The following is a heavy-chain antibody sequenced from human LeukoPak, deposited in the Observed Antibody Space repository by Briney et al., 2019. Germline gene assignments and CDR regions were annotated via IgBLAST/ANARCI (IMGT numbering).Heavy chain of an antibody. Sequence: GGSLRLSCAASGFTFSNYWIHWVRQAPGKGLVWVSRINTDGSTTTYAASVKGRFTISRDNAKNSLYLQMNSLRADAMASYYCAKDKGSGGTAMVPTFDYWGQGTRVTVSS. D-gene: IGHD5-18*01. CDR3: AKDKGSGGTAMVPTFDY. CDR2: INTDGSTT. V-gene: IGHV3-74*01. J-gene: IGHJ4*02. CDR1: GFTFSNYW.